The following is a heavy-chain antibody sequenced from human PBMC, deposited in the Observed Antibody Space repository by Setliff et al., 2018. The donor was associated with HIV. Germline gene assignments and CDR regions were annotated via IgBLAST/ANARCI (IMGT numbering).Heavy chain of an antibody. Sequence: KASETLSLTCAVYGGSLTGYYWSWIRQPPGRGLEWIGKINHRGSTNYNPSLKSRVTILLDTSKNQFSLKLTSVTAADTAVYYCARELRVTGIYYYYYMDVWGKGTTVTVSS. J-gene: IGHJ6*03. CDR2: INHRGST. CDR1: GGSLTGYY. D-gene: IGHD4-4*01. V-gene: IGHV4-34*01. CDR3: ARELRVTGIYYYYYMDV.